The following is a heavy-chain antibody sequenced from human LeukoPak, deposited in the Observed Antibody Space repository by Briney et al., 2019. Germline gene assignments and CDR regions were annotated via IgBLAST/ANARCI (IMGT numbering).Heavy chain of an antibody. Sequence: PGGSLRLSCAASGFTFSSYTMNWVRQAPGKGLEWLSFISSRSSTTFYADSVKGRFTISRDNSKNTLYLQMNSLRAEDTAVYYCAKDQYSSQVPSSYDYWGQGTLVTVSS. V-gene: IGHV3-48*01. D-gene: IGHD6-19*01. CDR2: ISSRSSTT. CDR3: AKDQYSSQVPSSYDY. J-gene: IGHJ4*02. CDR1: GFTFSSYT.